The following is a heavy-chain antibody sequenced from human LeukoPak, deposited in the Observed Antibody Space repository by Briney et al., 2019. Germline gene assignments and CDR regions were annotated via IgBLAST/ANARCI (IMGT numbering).Heavy chain of an antibody. CDR3: ARGGSSNWTPFDY. J-gene: IGHJ4*02. Sequence: SETLSLTCTVSGGSISSSSYYWVWIRQPPGKGLEWIGSIYYSGSTYYNPSLKSRVTISVDTSKNQFSLKLSSVTAADTAVYYCARGGSSNWTPFDYWGQGTLVTFSS. CDR2: IYYSGST. V-gene: IGHV4-39*01. CDR1: GGSISSSSYY. D-gene: IGHD6-13*01.